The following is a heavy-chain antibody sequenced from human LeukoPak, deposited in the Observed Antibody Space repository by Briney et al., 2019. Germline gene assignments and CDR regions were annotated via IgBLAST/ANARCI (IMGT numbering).Heavy chain of an antibody. CDR3: ARSKSWYSPDSFDI. J-gene: IGHJ3*02. CDR2: INGDGSNT. Sequence: GGSLRLSCAASGFTFSSHWMHWVRQAPGKGLVWVSRINGDGSNTTYADSVKGRFTISRDNAKNTLYLQMNSLRAEDTAVYHCARSKSWYSPDSFDIWGQGTMVTESS. D-gene: IGHD2-15*01. CDR1: GFTFSSHW. V-gene: IGHV3-74*03.